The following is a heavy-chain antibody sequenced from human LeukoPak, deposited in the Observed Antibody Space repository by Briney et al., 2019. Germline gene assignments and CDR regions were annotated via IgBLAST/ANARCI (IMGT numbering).Heavy chain of an antibody. V-gene: IGHV4-4*02. CDR2: IYHSGST. Sequence: SETLSLTCAVSGGSISSSNWWSWVRQPPGKGLEWIGEIYHSGSTNYNPSLKSRVTISVDKSINQFSLKMTSVTAADTAVYYCARYIAVAGTFDYWGQGTLVTVSS. D-gene: IGHD6-19*01. CDR3: ARYIAVAGTFDY. J-gene: IGHJ4*02. CDR1: GGSISSSNW.